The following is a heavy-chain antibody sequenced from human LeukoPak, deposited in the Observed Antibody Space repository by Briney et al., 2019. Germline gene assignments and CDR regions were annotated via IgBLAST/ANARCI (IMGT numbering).Heavy chain of an antibody. V-gene: IGHV4-59*01. CDR3: AREVGYYFDY. CDR2: IYYSGST. Sequence: SETLSLTCTVSGGSISSYYWSWIRQPPGKGLEWIGYIYYSGSTNYNPSLKSRVTMSVDTSKNQFSLKLSSVTAADTAVYYCAREVGYYFDYWGQGTLVTVSS. J-gene: IGHJ4*02. CDR1: GGSISSYY. D-gene: IGHD1-26*01.